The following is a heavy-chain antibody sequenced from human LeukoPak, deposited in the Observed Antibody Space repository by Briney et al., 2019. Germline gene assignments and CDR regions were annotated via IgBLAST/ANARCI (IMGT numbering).Heavy chain of an antibody. V-gene: IGHV3-66*01. CDR2: IYSGGST. Sequence: GGSLRLSCAASGFTFSSYAMSWVRQAPGKGLEWVSVIYSGGSTYYADSVKGRFTISRDNSKNTLYLQMNSLRAEDTAVYYCARSLVPYYDFWSGYYLSWFDPWGQGTLVTVSS. CDR1: GFTFSSYA. CDR3: ARSLVPYYDFWSGYYLSWFDP. D-gene: IGHD3-3*01. J-gene: IGHJ5*02.